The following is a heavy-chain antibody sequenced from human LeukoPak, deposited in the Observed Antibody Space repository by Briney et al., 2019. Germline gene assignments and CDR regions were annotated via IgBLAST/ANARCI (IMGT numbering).Heavy chain of an antibody. J-gene: IGHJ4*02. Sequence: GGSLRLSCTVSGFTLTDHYMSWFRQSTGRGLEWISWITSSGTTRDYADSVKGRFTISRDNTKNSVYLQMTSLRPDDTAVYYCARDPDYGDPYWGQGTLVTVSS. D-gene: IGHD4-17*01. CDR2: ITSSGTTR. CDR1: GFTLTDHY. V-gene: IGHV3-11*01. CDR3: ARDPDYGDPY.